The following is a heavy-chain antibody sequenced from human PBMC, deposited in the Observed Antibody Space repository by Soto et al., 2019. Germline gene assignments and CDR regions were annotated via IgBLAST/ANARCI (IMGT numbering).Heavy chain of an antibody. Sequence: EVQLVESGGGLVQPGGSLSLSCAASGFTFSSYSMNWVRQAPGKGLEWVSYISSSSSTIYYADSVKGRFTISRDNAKNSLYLQMKCLRDEDTAVYYCAREGGSLNWFDPWGQGTLVTVSS. J-gene: IGHJ5*02. CDR1: GFTFSSYS. D-gene: IGHD1-26*01. V-gene: IGHV3-48*02. CDR3: AREGGSLNWFDP. CDR2: ISSSSSTI.